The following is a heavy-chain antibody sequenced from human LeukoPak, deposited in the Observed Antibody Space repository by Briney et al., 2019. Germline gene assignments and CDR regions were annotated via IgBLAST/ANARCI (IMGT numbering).Heavy chain of an antibody. J-gene: IGHJ5*02. D-gene: IGHD5-18*01. CDR2: IYTSGST. V-gene: IGHV4-4*07. Sequence: SETLFLTCTVSGGSISSYYWSWIRQPAGKGLEWIGRIYTSGSTNYNPSLKSRVTMSVDTSKNQFSLKLSSVTAADTAVYYCARDSPDTAMVTHDWFDPWGQGTLVTVSS. CDR1: GGSISSYY. CDR3: ARDSPDTAMVTHDWFDP.